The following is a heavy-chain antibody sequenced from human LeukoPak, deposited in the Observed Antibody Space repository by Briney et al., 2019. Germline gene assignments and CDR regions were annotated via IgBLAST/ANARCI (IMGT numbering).Heavy chain of an antibody. CDR2: IDPNSGGT. Sequence: ASVKVSCKASGYTFTGYYMHWVRQAPGQGLEWMGWIDPNSGGTNYAQKFQGRVTMTRDTSISTAYMELSRLRSDDTAVYYCARDLETIVVVPAAIGYYYYMDVWGKGTTVTVSS. CDR1: GYTFTGYY. J-gene: IGHJ6*03. CDR3: ARDLETIVVVPAAIGYYYYMDV. D-gene: IGHD2-2*01. V-gene: IGHV1-2*02.